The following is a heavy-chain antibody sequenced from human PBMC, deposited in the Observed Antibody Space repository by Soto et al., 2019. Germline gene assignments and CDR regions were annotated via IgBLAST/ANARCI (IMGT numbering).Heavy chain of an antibody. V-gene: IGHV1-58*01. Sequence: ASVKVSCKASRVTFTCSAVWWVRQARGQRLEWMGWIVVGSGNTNYAQKFQERVTMTRDTSTSTAYMELSSLRSEDTAVYYCATSVVAATIWVWFDPWGQGTLVTVS. CDR1: RVTFTCSA. J-gene: IGHJ5*02. CDR2: IVVGSGNT. CDR3: ATSVVAATIWVWFDP. D-gene: IGHD2-15*01.